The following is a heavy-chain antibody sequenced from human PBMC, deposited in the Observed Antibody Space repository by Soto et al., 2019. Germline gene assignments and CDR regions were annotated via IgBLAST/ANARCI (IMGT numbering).Heavy chain of an antibody. CDR2: INHNSGDT. CDR3: ATGFYYDSGYWAGFDI. D-gene: IGHD3-22*01. CDR1: GYTFTGYY. Sequence: ASVKVSCKASGYTFTGYYMHWVRQAPGQGLEWMGWINHNSGDTNYAQKFQGRVIMTRDTSISTAYMELSGLRSDDTAVYYCATGFYYDSGYWAGFDIWGQGTMVTVSS. V-gene: IGHV1-2*02. J-gene: IGHJ3*02.